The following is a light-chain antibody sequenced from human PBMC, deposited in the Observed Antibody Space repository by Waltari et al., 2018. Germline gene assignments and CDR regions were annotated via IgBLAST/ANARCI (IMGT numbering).Light chain of an antibody. CDR3: HQRSARDT. Sequence: IVLTQSPATLSLSPGARATLSCRASQHVATHLAWYQQKPGPPPRLLIDDASTRSTGIPARFRGSGSGTDFSLTSSTLEPEDCAIYYWHQRSARDTFGQGTRLEIK. CDR2: DAS. J-gene: IGKJ5*01. V-gene: IGKV3-11*01. CDR1: QHVATH.